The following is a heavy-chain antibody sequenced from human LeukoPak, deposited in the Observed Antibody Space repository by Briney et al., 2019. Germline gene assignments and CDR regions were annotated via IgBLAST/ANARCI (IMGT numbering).Heavy chain of an antibody. CDR1: GFTFSSYA. D-gene: IGHD2-15*01. Sequence: GGSLRLSCSASGFTFSSYAMHWVRQAPGKGLEYVSAVSSNGGTTYYADSVKGRFTISRDNSKNTLYLQMNSLRAEDTAVYYCARSPVVAATYRLDYWGQGNLVTVSS. CDR2: VSSNGGTT. V-gene: IGHV3-64*04. CDR3: ARSPVVAATYRLDY. J-gene: IGHJ4*02.